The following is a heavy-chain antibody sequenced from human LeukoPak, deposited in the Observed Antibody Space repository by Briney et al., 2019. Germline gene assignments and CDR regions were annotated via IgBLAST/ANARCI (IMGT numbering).Heavy chain of an antibody. CDR3: ARDRAYGDYRDAFDI. Sequence: GGSLRLSCAASGFTFSSYAMHWVRQALGKGLEWVAVISYDGSNKYYADSVKGRFTISRDNSKNTLYLQMNSLRAEDTAVYYCARDRAYGDYRDAFDIWGQGTMVTVSS. V-gene: IGHV3-30*04. J-gene: IGHJ3*02. CDR1: GFTFSSYA. D-gene: IGHD4-17*01. CDR2: ISYDGSNK.